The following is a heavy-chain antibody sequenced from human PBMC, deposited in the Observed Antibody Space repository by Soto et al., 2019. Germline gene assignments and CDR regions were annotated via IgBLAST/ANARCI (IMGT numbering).Heavy chain of an antibody. D-gene: IGHD4-17*01. Sequence: ILSCSATGFTLRTNGMSWVRQAPGKGLEWVSSFSGSGDDTWYADSLKGRFTISRDNSKNTVYLQMNSLRAEDTALYYCAGHGGYSYLGQGTLVTVSS. CDR2: FSGSGDDT. CDR1: GFTLRTNG. CDR3: AGHGGYSY. J-gene: IGHJ4*02. V-gene: IGHV3-23*01.